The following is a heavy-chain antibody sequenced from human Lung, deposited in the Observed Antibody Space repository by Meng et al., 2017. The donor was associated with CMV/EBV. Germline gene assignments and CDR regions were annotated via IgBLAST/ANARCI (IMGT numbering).Heavy chain of an antibody. Sequence: VQRKKSGQGLGKSSELLLLTLTASGESMNKYHCGWIRPSAGKGLEWIGRISTSGSIHYNPALTSRVTLSVDTSKNQISLQLSSVTAADTAVYYCARAVADTANFDYWGQGTLVTVSS. CDR2: ISTSGSI. CDR3: ARAVADTANFDY. J-gene: IGHJ4*02. D-gene: IGHD6-19*01. V-gene: IGHV4-4*07. CDR1: GESMNKYH.